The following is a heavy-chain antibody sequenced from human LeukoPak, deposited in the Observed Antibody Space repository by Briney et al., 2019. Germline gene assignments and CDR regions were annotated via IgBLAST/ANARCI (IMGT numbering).Heavy chain of an antibody. CDR1: GFTFSSYA. CDR3: ARDGSFTSAAPDY. D-gene: IGHD2-2*01. CDR2: ISYDGSNK. J-gene: IGHJ4*02. V-gene: IGHV3-30*09. Sequence: GRSLRLSCAASGFTFSSYAMHWVRQAPGKGLEWVAVISYDGSNKYYADSVKGRFAISRDNSKNTLYLQMNSLRAEDTAVYYCARDGSFTSAAPDYWGQGTLVTVSS.